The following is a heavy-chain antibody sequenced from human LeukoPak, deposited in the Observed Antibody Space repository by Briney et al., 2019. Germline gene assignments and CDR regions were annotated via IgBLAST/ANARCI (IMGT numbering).Heavy chain of an antibody. D-gene: IGHD3-22*01. CDR2: IGTRGDGI. CDR1: DFTFSSYT. Sequence: PGGSLRLSCVASDFTFSSYTMIWVRQAPGKALEWVSVIGTRGDGIHYADSVKGRFTISRDNSKNTLYLQMNSLRAEDTAVYCCARAPYYYDSSGYHSLFDYWGQGTLVTVSS. V-gene: IGHV3-23*01. J-gene: IGHJ4*02. CDR3: ARAPYYYDSSGYHSLFDY.